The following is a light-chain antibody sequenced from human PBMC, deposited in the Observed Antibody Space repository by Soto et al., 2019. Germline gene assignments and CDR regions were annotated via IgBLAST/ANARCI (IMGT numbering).Light chain of an antibody. Sequence: DIQMTQSPSTLSASVGDRVTITCRASQSISSWLAWYQQKPGQAPKLLTYKASTLQSGVPSRFSGSGSGTEFTLAISSRQPDGSATYYCQQYNDNWTFGQGTKVE. V-gene: IGKV1-5*03. CDR3: QQYNDNWT. J-gene: IGKJ1*01. CDR1: QSISSW. CDR2: KAS.